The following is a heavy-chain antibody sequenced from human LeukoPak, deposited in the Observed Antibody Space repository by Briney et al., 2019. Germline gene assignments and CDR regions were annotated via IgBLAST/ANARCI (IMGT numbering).Heavy chain of an antibody. CDR3: ARDWGYFDSRGYCDY. V-gene: IGHV1-2*02. CDR1: GYSFTGYY. Sequence: ASVKVSCKASGYSFTGYYMHWVQQAPGQGLEWMGWINTNSGGTNYAQKFQGRVTMTRDTSISTAYMELSRLRPDDTAVYYCARDWGYFDSRGYCDYWGQGTLVTVSS. CDR2: INTNSGGT. J-gene: IGHJ4*02. D-gene: IGHD3-22*01.